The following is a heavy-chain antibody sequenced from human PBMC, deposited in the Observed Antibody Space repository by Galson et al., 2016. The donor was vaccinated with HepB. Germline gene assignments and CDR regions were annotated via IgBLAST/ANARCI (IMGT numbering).Heavy chain of an antibody. CDR2: ISSSGSTM. CDR1: GFTFSDYY. V-gene: IGHV3-11*01. J-gene: IGHJ6*02. CDR3: ARDGLRIAVKYYFAMDV. Sequence: SLRLSCAASGFTFSDYYMGWIRQAPGKGLEWVAYISSSGSTMSYADYVKGRFTISRDNAKTVLFLQMNNLRADDTAVYYCARDGLRIAVKYYFAMDVWGQGTTVTVSS. D-gene: IGHD5-12*01.